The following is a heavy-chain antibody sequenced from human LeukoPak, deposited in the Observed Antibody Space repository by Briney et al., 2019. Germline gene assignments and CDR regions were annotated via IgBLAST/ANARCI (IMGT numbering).Heavy chain of an antibody. Sequence: TPSETLSLTCTVSGGSISSGGYYWSWIRQHPGKGLEWIGYIYHSGSTYYNPSLKSRVTISVDRSKSQFSLKLSSVTAADTALYYCARADDCTNGVCDAFDIWGQGAMVTVSS. CDR3: ARADDCTNGVCDAFDI. D-gene: IGHD2-8*01. CDR1: GGSISSGGYY. V-gene: IGHV4-31*03. CDR2: IYHSGST. J-gene: IGHJ3*02.